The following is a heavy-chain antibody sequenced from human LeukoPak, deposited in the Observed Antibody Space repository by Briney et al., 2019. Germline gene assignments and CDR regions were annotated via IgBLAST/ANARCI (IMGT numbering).Heavy chain of an antibody. Sequence: GGSLRLSCEVSGFTFSSSRMNWVRQAPGKGLEWVSYIRSRGTTKHYADSVKGRFTISRDNAKNALYLQMNSLRVEETAVYYCANFGPGYTCSWYAEFWGQGTLVTVS. J-gene: IGHJ4*02. CDR3: ANFGPGYTCSWYAEF. V-gene: IGHV3-48*01. CDR1: GFTFSSSR. D-gene: IGHD6-13*01. CDR2: IRSRGTTK.